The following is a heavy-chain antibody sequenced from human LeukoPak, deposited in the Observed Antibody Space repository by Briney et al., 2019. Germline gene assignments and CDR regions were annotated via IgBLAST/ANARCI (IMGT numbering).Heavy chain of an antibody. CDR2: IYYSGST. CDR1: GGSISSGGYY. D-gene: IGHD6-13*01. J-gene: IGHJ6*02. V-gene: IGHV4-31*03. CDR3: ARGSSSWSYYYYYGMDV. Sequence: SETLSLTCTVSGGSISSGGYYWSSIRQHPGKGLEWIGYIYYSGSTYYNPSLKSRVTISVDTSKNQFSLKLSSVTAADTAVYYCARGSSSWSYYYYYGMDVWGQGTTVTVSS.